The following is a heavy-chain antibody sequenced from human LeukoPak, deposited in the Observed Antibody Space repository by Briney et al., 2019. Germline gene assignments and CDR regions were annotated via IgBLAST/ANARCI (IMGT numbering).Heavy chain of an antibody. CDR2: IRYDGSNK. D-gene: IGHD3-22*01. V-gene: IGHV3-30*02. J-gene: IGHJ3*02. CDR3: AKVFYDSSGYYGHAFDI. CDR1: GFTFSSYG. Sequence: GGALRLSCAASGFTFSSYGMHWVRQAPGKGLEWVAFIRYDGSNKYYADSVKGRFTISRDNSKNTLYLQMNSLRAEDTAVYYCAKVFYDSSGYYGHAFDIWGQGTMVTVSS.